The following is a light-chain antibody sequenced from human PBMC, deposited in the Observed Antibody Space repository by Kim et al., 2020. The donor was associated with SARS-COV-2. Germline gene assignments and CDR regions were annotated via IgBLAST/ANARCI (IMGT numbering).Light chain of an antibody. CDR3: QQTYSLPYT. CDR2: GAS. Sequence: DIQMTQSPSSLSASVGDRVTITCRASQTISDYLNWYKQKPGKAPELLTSGASSLRSGVASRFSGSGSGTEFTLTIRNLQREDFATYYCQQTYSLPYTFGRGTKLEI. V-gene: IGKV1-39*01. J-gene: IGKJ2*01. CDR1: QTISDY.